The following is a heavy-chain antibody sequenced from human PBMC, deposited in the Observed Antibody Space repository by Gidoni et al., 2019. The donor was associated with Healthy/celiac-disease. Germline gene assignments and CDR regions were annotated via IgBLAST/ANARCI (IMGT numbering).Heavy chain of an antibody. CDR3: ARDRSPGIGSYGDYGGYYYYMDV. J-gene: IGHJ6*03. V-gene: IGHV3-66*01. CDR1: GFPVSSKY. Sequence: EVQLVESGGGLVQPGGSLRLSCAASGFPVSSKYMRWVRQAPGKGWEWVSVIYRCGSTYYSDSVKGRFTISRDNSKNTLYLQMNSLRAEDTAVYYCARDRSPGIGSYGDYGGYYYYMDVWGKGTTVTVSS. CDR2: IYRCGST. D-gene: IGHD4-17*01.